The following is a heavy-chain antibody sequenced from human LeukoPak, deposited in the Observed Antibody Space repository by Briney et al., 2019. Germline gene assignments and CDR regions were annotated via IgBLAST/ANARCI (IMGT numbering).Heavy chain of an antibody. CDR2: IYYSGST. CDR3: ARARSAAGNFDY. V-gene: IGHV4-31*03. D-gene: IGHD6-13*01. J-gene: IGHJ4*02. Sequence: PSQTLSLTCTVSGGSISSGGHYWSWIRQHPGKGLEWIGYIYYSGSTYYNPSLKSRVTISADTSKNQFSLKLSSVTAADTAVYYCARARSAAGNFDYWGQGTLVTVSS. CDR1: GGSISSGGHY.